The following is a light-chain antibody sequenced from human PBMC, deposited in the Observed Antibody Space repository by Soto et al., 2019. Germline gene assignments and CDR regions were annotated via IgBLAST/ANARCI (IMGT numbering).Light chain of an antibody. J-gene: IGKJ5*01. Sequence: EIVLTQSPATLSLSPGERATLSCISSQSFSSYLAWYQQKPGQAPRLLIYEASNRATGIPARFSGSGSGTDFTLTISSLEPEDFAVYHCQQRSNWPSITFGQGTRLEI. CDR1: QSFSSY. CDR2: EAS. V-gene: IGKV3-11*01. CDR3: QQRSNWPSIT.